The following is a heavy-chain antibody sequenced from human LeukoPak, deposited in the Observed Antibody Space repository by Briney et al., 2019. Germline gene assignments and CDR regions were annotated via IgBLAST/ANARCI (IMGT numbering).Heavy chain of an antibody. Sequence: SETLSLTCAVSGGSISSSNWWSWVRQPPGKGLEWIGEIFHSGSTNYNPSLKSRVTISVDTSKNQFSLKLSSVTAADTAVYYCARERSDGYFDYWGQGTLVTVSS. CDR2: IFHSGST. CDR3: ARERSDGYFDY. CDR1: GGSISSSNW. D-gene: IGHD4-17*01. V-gene: IGHV4-4*02. J-gene: IGHJ4*02.